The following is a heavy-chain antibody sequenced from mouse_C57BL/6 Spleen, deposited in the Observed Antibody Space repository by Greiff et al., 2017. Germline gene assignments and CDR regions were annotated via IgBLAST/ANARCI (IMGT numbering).Heavy chain of an antibody. CDR1: GYAFTNFL. CDR2: INPGCGGT. CDR3: AISGFYAPPYYAMDY. D-gene: IGHD3-1*01. J-gene: IGHJ4*01. V-gene: IGHV1-54*01. Sequence: QVQLKESGAELVRPGTSVKVSCKASGYAFTNFLIEWVKQRPGQGLEWIGVINPGCGGTNYNEKFKGKATLTADKSSSTAYMQLSSLTSEYSAVSFCAISGFYAPPYYAMDYWGQGTSVTVSS.